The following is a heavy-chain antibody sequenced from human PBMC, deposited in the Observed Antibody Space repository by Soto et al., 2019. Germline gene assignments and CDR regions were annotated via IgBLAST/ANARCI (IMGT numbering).Heavy chain of an antibody. D-gene: IGHD6-25*01. Sequence: GESLKISCKGSGYSFTSYWISCVRQMPGKGLEWMGRIDPSDSYTNYSPSFQGHVTISADKSISTAYLQWSSLKASDTAMYYCARHAGGSAPYYYYGRDVWGQGTTVTVS. V-gene: IGHV5-10-1*01. CDR1: GYSFTSYW. J-gene: IGHJ6*02. CDR3: ARHAGGSAPYYYYGRDV. CDR2: IDPSDSYT.